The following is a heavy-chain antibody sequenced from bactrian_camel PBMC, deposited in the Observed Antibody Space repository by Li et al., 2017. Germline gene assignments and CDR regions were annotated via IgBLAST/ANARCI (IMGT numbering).Heavy chain of an antibody. J-gene: IGHJ6*01. CDR1: SRSYSNYC. CDR2: IDSDGNDAST. CDR3: AAFGGDCYVGVLSYRADFSY. Sequence: HVQLVESGGGSVQVGGSLRLSCAASSRSYSNYCMAWFRLAPGKQREGVAAIDSDGNDASTKYADSVKGRFTISQDKAKDTLYLQMNNLSPEDTAMYYCAAFGGDCYVGVLSYRADFSYWGQGTQVTVS. V-gene: IGHV3S53*01. D-gene: IGHD3*01.